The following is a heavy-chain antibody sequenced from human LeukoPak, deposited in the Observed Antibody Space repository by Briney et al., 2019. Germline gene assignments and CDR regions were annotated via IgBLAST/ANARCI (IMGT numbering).Heavy chain of an antibody. V-gene: IGHV3-33*06. CDR2: IWSDATNQ. CDR1: GFTFSHFG. J-gene: IGHJ4*02. CDR3: AKDAERGFDFSNSLQS. D-gene: IGHD4-11*01. Sequence: RPGTSLRLSCETSGFTFSHFGMHWVRQAPGKVLEWVAVIWSDATNQYYADSVKGRFTISRDNSKKTVYLQLSSLRVEDTAVYYCAKDAERGFDFSNSLQSWGQGTLVTVSS.